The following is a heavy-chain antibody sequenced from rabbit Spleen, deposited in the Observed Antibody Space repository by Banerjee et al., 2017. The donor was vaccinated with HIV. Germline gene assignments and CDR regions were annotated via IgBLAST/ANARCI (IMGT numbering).Heavy chain of an antibody. Sequence: QEQLVESGGGLVRPEGSLKLSCTASGFSFSNKAVMCWVRQAPGKGLQWIACIYAGSSGSTYYASWAKGRFTISKTSSTTVTLQMTSLTAADTATYFCARGPDSSNNYYFDLWGPGTLVTVS. CDR1: GFSFSNKAV. D-gene: IGHD8-1*01. CDR2: IYAGSSGST. J-gene: IGHJ4*01. CDR3: ARGPDSSNNYYFDL. V-gene: IGHV1S45*01.